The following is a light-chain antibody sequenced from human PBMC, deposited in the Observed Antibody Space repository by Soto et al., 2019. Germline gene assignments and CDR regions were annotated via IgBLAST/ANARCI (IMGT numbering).Light chain of an antibody. J-gene: IGKJ4*01. CDR3: QQYNDLST. CDR1: QTIGTW. V-gene: IGKV1-5*03. Sequence: DIQMTQSPSTLTASVGDTVTITGRASQTIGTWLAWYQQKPAKAPKLLIYKASTLESGVPSRFSGSGSGTEFTLTISSLQADDFATYYCQQYNDLSTFGGGTKVDIK. CDR2: KAS.